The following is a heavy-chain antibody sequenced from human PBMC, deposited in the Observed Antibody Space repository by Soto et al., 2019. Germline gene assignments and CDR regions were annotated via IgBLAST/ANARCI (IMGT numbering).Heavy chain of an antibody. Sequence: ASVKVSCKASGYTFTSYDINWVRQATGQGLECMGWMNPNSGNTGYAQKFQGRVTMTRNTSISTAYMELSSLRSEDTAVYYCARGGKRGLYYYGMDVWGQGTTVTVSS. CDR2: MNPNSGNT. V-gene: IGHV1-8*01. J-gene: IGHJ6*02. D-gene: IGHD1-1*01. CDR3: ARGGKRGLYYYGMDV. CDR1: GYTFTSYD.